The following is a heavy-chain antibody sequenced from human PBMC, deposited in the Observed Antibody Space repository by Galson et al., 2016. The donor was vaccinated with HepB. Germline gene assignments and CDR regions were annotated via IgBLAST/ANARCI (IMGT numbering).Heavy chain of an antibody. CDR3: AKTGAILRRSGFDP. CDR1: GYTFTSSG. CDR2: INTNTGNP. D-gene: IGHD1-26*01. J-gene: IGHJ5*02. V-gene: IGHV7-4-1*02. Sequence: QSGAEVKKPGESLRISCKASGYTFTSSGINWVRQAPGQGLEWMGWINTNTGNPTYGQGFKGRLVFSLDTSVSTAYLEISSLKTEDTAVYYCAKTGAILRRSGFDPWGQGTLVTVSS.